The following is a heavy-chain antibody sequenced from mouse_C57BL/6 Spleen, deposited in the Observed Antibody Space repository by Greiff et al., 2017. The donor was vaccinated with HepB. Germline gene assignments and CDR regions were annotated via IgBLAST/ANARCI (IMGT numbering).Heavy chain of an antibody. V-gene: IGHV5-4*01. CDR1: GFTFSSYA. D-gene: IGHD4-1*02. J-gene: IGHJ4*01. Sequence: EVKLVESGGGLVKPGGSLKLSCAASGFTFSSYAMSWVRQTPEKRLEWVATISDGGSYTYYPDNVKGRFTISRDNAKNNLYRQMSHLKSEDTAMYYCARDPQLGRYAMDYWGQGTSVTVSS. CDR2: ISDGGSYT. CDR3: ARDPQLGRYAMDY.